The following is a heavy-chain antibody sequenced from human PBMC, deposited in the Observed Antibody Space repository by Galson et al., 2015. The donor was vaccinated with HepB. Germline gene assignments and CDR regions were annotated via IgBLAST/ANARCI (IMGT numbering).Heavy chain of an antibody. CDR1: GFTLSSYW. J-gene: IGHJ4*02. CDR3: VRNQN. D-gene: IGHD1-14*01. CDR2: INRDGTDK. Sequence: SLRLSCAASGFTLSSYWMGWVRQAPGKGRDWVASINRDGTDKRYVNSVKGRFTISRDNAKNSLYLQLNSLRAEDTAVYYCVRNQNWGQGTLVTVSS. V-gene: IGHV3-7*03.